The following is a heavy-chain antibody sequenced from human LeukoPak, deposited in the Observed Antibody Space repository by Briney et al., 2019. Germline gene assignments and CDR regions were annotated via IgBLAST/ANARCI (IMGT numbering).Heavy chain of an antibody. CDR2: ISGSGGST. D-gene: IGHD5-24*01. Sequence: PGGSLRLSCAASGFTFSSYGMSWVRQAPGKGLEWVSAISGSGGSTYYADSVKGRFTISRDNSKNTLYLQMNNLRAEDRAVYYFARDWTATMPFDYWGQGTLVTVSS. CDR1: GFTFSSYG. V-gene: IGHV3-23*01. CDR3: ARDWTATMPFDY. J-gene: IGHJ4*02.